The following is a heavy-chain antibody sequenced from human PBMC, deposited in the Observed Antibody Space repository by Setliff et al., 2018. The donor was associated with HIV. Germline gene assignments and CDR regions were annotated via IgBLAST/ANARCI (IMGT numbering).Heavy chain of an antibody. D-gene: IGHD6-19*01. CDR3: ARDWEWRTSGWEARFDY. J-gene: IGHJ4*02. CDR1: GFTFSSYW. Sequence: GESLKISCVASGFTFSSYWMTWARQAPGKGLEWVASIKQDGGEAHYVDSLKGRFTISRDNPKNSLYLQMNSLRAEDTAVYYCARDWEWRTSGWEARFDYWGQGTLVTVSS. CDR2: IKQDGGEA. V-gene: IGHV3-7*05.